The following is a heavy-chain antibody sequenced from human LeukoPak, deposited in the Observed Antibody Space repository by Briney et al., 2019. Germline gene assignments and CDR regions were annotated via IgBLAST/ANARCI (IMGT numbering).Heavy chain of an antibody. Sequence: SVKVSCKGSGFTFTSSALQWVRQARGQRLEWVGWSVVSSGNTNSAQKFQETVTNTRDMSPTTDYMGLSSLRSDATALYYYAAGIVGADPIGYWGQGTLVTVSS. CDR1: GFTFTSSA. D-gene: IGHD1-26*01. CDR2: SVVSSGNT. J-gene: IGHJ4*02. CDR3: AAGIVGADPIGY. V-gene: IGHV1-58*01.